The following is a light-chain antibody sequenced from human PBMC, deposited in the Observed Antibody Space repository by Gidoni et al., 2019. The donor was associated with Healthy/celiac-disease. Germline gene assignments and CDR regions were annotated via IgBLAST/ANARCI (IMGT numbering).Light chain of an antibody. V-gene: IGKV4-1*01. CDR1: QSVLYSSNNKNY. CDR3: QQYYSAPQT. J-gene: IGKJ1*01. CDR2: WAS. Sequence: DTVMTQSPDSLAVSLGETATINCKSSQSVLYSSNNKNYLDGYQQKPGQPPKLLIYWASTRDSGVPDRFSGGGSGTYFTLTISSLQAEDVAVYYCQQYYSAPQTFGQGTKVEIK.